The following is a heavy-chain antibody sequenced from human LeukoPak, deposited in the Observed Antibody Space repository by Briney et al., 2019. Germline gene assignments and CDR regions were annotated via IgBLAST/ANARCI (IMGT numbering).Heavy chain of an antibody. CDR3: ATYCSHNSRYTGGGFQH. J-gene: IGHJ1*01. CDR2: IYTSGST. V-gene: IGHV4-61*02. D-gene: IGHD2-2*02. CDR1: GVSISSGGYD. Sequence: SETLSLTCTVSGVSISSGGYDWGWIRQPAGKGLEWIGRIYTSGSTNDNPSLNSRVTISVDTSRNQFSLKLTSVTAADTAVYYCATYCSHNSRYTGGGFQHWGQGTLVTVSS.